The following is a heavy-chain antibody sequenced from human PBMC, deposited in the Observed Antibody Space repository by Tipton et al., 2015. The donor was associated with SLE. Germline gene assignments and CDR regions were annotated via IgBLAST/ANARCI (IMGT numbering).Heavy chain of an antibody. CDR1: GFTFSSYA. D-gene: IGHD2-2*02. CDR3: VKDQVFIPAVPAAIEGVLDY. V-gene: IGHV3-64D*06. J-gene: IGHJ4*02. CDR2: ISSNGGST. Sequence: SLRLSCAAPGFTFSSYAMHWVRQAPGKGLEYVSAISSNGGSTYYADSVKGRFTISRDNSKNTLNLQMSSLRAEDTAVYYCVKDQVFIPAVPAAIEGVLDYWGQGTLVTVSS.